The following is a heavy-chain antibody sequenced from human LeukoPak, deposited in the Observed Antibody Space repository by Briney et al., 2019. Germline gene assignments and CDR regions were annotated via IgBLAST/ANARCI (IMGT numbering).Heavy chain of an antibody. CDR1: GFTFGDYA. J-gene: IGHJ4*02. CDR3: TRANSEYDILTGYYGGY. D-gene: IGHD3-9*01. V-gene: IGHV3-49*03. Sequence: GGSLRLSCTASGFTFGDYAMSWFRQAPGKGLEWVGFIRSKAYGGTTEYAASVKGRFTISRDDSKSIAYLQMNSLKTEDTAVYYCTRANSEYDILTGYYGGYWGQGTLVTVSS. CDR2: IRSKAYGGTT.